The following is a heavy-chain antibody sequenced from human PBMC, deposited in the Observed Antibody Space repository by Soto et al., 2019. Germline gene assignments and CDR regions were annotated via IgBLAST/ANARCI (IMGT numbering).Heavy chain of an antibody. CDR2: IIPIFATT. CDR3: ASREEGLRNGIYVY. V-gene: IGHV1-69*01. CDR1: GGTFSSYA. D-gene: IGHD5-12*01. Sequence: QVQLVQSGAEVKKPGSSVKVSCKASGGTFSSYAISWVRQAPGQGLEWMGGIIPIFATTNYAQKFQGRVTISADESTSTAYLGLSSLRSEDTSVYYCASREEGLRNGIYVYCGQGTLVTVAS. J-gene: IGHJ4*02.